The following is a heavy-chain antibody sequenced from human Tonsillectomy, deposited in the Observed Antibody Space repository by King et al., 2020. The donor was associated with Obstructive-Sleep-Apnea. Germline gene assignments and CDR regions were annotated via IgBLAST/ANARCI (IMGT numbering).Heavy chain of an antibody. J-gene: IGHJ2*01. CDR2: IYYSGRT. CDR3: ARDPYSSGWYWYFDL. D-gene: IGHD6-19*01. V-gene: IGHV4-39*07. CDR1: GGSISSSNYY. Sequence: QLQESGPGLVKPSETLSLSCTVSGGSISSSNYYWGWIRQPPGKGLEWIGNIYYSGRTYYNPSLKSRVTISVDTSKNQFSLKLSSVTAADTAVYYCARDPYSSGWYWYFDLWGRGTLVTVSS.